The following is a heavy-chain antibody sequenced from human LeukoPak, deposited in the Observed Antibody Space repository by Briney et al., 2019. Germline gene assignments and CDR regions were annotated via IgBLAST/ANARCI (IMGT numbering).Heavy chain of an antibody. CDR1: GGSISSYY. CDR3: ARLKVGAVAGWFDP. D-gene: IGHD6-19*01. Sequence: KASETLSLTCTVPGGSISSYYWSWVRQPPGKGLEWIGYIYYSGSTNYNPSLKSRVTISVDTSKNQFSLKLSSVTGPDTAVYYCARLKVGAVAGWFDPWGQGTLVTVSS. CDR2: IYYSGST. J-gene: IGHJ5*02. V-gene: IGHV4-59*08.